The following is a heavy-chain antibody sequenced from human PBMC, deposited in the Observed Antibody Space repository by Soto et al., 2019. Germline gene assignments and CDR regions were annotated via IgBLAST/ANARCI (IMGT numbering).Heavy chain of an antibody. Sequence: ASVKVSCKASGYIFTNYGISWVRQAPGQGLEWMGWISAYNGNTNYVQKLQGRVTMTTDTSTGTAYMELRSLRSDDTAVYYCARESGLRFLEWSILDYWGQGTLVTVSS. V-gene: IGHV1-18*01. CDR2: ISAYNGNT. J-gene: IGHJ4*02. CDR1: GYIFTNYG. D-gene: IGHD3-3*01. CDR3: ARESGLRFLEWSILDY.